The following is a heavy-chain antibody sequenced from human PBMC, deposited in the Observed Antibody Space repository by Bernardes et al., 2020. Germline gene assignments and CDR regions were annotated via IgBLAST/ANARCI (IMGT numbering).Heavy chain of an antibody. CDR2: ISSDGTTT. V-gene: IGHV3-23*01. J-gene: IGHJ4*02. CDR3: AKGSGSSTWLPFDY. CDR1: GLIFSNNA. D-gene: IGHD6-13*01. Sequence: GGSLRLSCAASGLIFSNNAMSWVRQAPGRGLEWVSGISSDGTTTDYTDSVKGRFTISRDNSRSTLYLQMNSLRVEDTALYYCAKGSGSSTWLPFDYWGQGTLVTVSS.